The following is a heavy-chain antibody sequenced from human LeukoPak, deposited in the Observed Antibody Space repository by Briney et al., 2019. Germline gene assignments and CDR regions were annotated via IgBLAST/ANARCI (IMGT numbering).Heavy chain of an antibody. V-gene: IGHV3-9*01. CDR2: ISWNSGSI. J-gene: IGHJ4*02. Sequence: PGGSLRLSCAASGFTFDDYAMHWVRQAPGKGLEWVSGISWNSGSIGYADSVKGRFTISRDNAKNSLYLQMNSLRAEDTAVYYCARDSDTQFYDYWGQGTLVTVSS. D-gene: IGHD2-2*02. CDR1: GFTFDDYA. CDR3: ARDSDTQFYDY.